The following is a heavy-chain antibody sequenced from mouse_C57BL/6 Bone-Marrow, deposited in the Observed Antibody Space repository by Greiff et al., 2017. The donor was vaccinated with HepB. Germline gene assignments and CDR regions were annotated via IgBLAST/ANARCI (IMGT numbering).Heavy chain of an antibody. J-gene: IGHJ2*01. V-gene: IGHV7-3*01. CDR1: GFTFTDYY. D-gene: IGHD1-1*01. CDR3: ASHGSSYLYYFDY. Sequence: DVKLVESGGGLVQPGGSLSLSCAASGFTFTDYYMSWVRQPPGKALEWLGFIRNKANGYTTEYSASVKGRFTISRDNSQSILYLQMNALRAEDSATYYCASHGSSYLYYFDYWGQGTTLTVSS. CDR2: IRNKANGYTT.